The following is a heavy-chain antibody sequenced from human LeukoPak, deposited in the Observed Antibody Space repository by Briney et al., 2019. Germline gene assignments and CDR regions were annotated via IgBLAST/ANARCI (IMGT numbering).Heavy chain of an antibody. CDR2: IHSGGST. J-gene: IGHJ4*02. V-gene: IGHV3-66*01. CDR3: ATHRGTYWDY. D-gene: IGHD1-26*01. CDR1: GFTFSSSG. Sequence: GGSLRLSCAASGFTFSSSGMTWVRQAPGKGLEWVSVIHSGGSTYHADSVKGRFTISRDNSKNTLYLQMNGLRAEDTAVYYCATHRGTYWDYWGQGTLVTVSS.